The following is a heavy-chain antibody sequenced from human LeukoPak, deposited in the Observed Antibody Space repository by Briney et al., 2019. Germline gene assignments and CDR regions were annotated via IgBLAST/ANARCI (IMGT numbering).Heavy chain of an antibody. Sequence: PSETLSLTCTVSGGSISSGGYYWSWIRQHPGKGLEWIGYIYYSGSTYYNPSLKSRVTISVDTSKNQFSLKLSSVTAADTAVYYCARTTTTWIQSREGYYYYMDVWGKGTTVTVSS. D-gene: IGHD5-18*01. CDR1: GGSISSGGYY. V-gene: IGHV4-31*03. J-gene: IGHJ6*03. CDR2: IYYSGST. CDR3: ARTTTTWIQSREGYYYYMDV.